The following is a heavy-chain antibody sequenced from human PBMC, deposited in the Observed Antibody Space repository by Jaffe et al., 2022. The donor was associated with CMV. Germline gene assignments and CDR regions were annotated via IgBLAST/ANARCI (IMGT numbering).Heavy chain of an antibody. CDR1: GGSISSSNW. V-gene: IGHV4-4*02. Sequence: QVQLQESGPGLVKPSGTLSLTCAVSGGSISSSNWWSWVRQPPGKGLEWIGEIYHSGSTNYNPSLKSRVTISVDKSKNQFSLKLSSVTAADTAVYYCARADDYVWGSYRHYYFDYWGQGTLVTVSS. CDR3: ARADDYVWGSYRHYYFDY. CDR2: IYHSGST. J-gene: IGHJ4*02. D-gene: IGHD3-16*02.